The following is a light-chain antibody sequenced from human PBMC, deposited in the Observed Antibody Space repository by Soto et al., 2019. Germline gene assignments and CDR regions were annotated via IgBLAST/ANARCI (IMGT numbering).Light chain of an antibody. J-gene: IGKJ1*01. Sequence: EIVLTRSPGTLSLSPGERATFSCRASQSVSNNYLAWYQQKPGQAPRLLIYGASNRATGIPDRFSGSGSGTDFTLTISRLEPEDFAVYYCQQYGSSGTFGQGTKVDI. CDR3: QQYGSSGT. V-gene: IGKV3-20*01. CDR2: GAS. CDR1: QSVSNNY.